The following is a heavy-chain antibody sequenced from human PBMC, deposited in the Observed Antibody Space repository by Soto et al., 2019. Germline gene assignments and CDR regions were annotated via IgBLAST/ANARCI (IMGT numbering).Heavy chain of an antibody. D-gene: IGHD3-9*01. J-gene: IGHJ6*02. V-gene: IGHV1-2*04. CDR2: INPNSGGT. CDR1: GYTFTGYY. CDR3: ARAQSILRYFDWSKPSQYGMDV. Sequence: GASVKVSCKASGYTFTGYYMHWVRQAPGQGLEWMGWINPNSGGTNYAQKFQGWVTMTRDTSISTAYMELSRLRSDDTAVYYCARAQSILRYFDWSKPSQYGMDVWGQGTTVTVSS.